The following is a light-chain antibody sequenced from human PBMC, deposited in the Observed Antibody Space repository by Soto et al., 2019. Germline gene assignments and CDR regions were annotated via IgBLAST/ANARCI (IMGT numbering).Light chain of an antibody. Sequence: QSVLTQPPSVSAAPGQKVTISCSGSSSNIGNNFVSWYQHLPGTAPKLLIYDNNKRPSGIPDRFSGSKSGTSATLGITGLQTGDEADYYCGTYDSSLSAGVFGGGTKLTVL. CDR3: GTYDSSLSAGV. V-gene: IGLV1-51*01. CDR2: DNN. J-gene: IGLJ2*01. CDR1: SSNIGNNF.